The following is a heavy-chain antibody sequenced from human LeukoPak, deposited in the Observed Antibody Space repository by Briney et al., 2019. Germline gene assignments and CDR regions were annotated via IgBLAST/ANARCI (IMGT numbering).Heavy chain of an antibody. Sequence: SETLSLTCAVSGGSISSSNWWRWVRQPPGKGLEWIGEIYHSGSTNYNPSLKSRVTISVDKSKNQFSLKLSSVTAADTAVYYCASSHYYDSSGYLLDYWGQGTLVTVSS. CDR3: ASSHYYDSSGYLLDY. J-gene: IGHJ4*02. D-gene: IGHD3-22*01. CDR1: GGSISSSNW. V-gene: IGHV4-4*02. CDR2: IYHSGST.